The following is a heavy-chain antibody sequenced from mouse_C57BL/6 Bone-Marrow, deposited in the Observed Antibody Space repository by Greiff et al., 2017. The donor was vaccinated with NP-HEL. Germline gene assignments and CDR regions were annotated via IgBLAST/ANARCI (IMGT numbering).Heavy chain of an antibody. J-gene: IGHJ3*01. V-gene: IGHV5-4*01. CDR1: GFTFSSYA. CDR2: ISDGGSYT. Sequence: EVQLVESGGGLVKPGGSLKLSCAASGFTFSSYAMSWVRQTPEKRLEWVATISDGGSYTYYPDNVKGRFTISRDNAKNNLYLQMSHLKSEDTAMYYCAREYSNYAWFAYWGQGTLVTVSA. D-gene: IGHD2-5*01. CDR3: AREYSNYAWFAY.